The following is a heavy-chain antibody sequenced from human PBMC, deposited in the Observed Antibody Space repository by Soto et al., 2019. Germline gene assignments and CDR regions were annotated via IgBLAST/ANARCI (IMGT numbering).Heavy chain of an antibody. CDR1: GFTFNYYW. D-gene: IGHD2-21*02. CDR2: IHSDGSTT. CDR3: VRGDKGGFDL. Sequence: EVQLVESEGGLVQRGGSLRLSCAASGFTFNYYWMHWVRQAPGQGLVWASHIHSDGSTTTYADSVNGRFTISRDNAKNTLYLQMNSLIAEDTAVYYCVRGDKGGFDLWGQGTTVTVSS. J-gene: IGHJ3*01. V-gene: IGHV3-74*01.